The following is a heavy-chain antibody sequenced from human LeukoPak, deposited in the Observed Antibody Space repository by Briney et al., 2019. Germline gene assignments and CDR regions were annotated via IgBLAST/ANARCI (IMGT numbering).Heavy chain of an antibody. CDR3: ARDFAASSWYGMDV. V-gene: IGHV4-4*07. CDR1: GGSISSYY. CDR2: IYTSGST. Sequence: SLALSLTCTVSGGSISSYYWSWIRQPAGKGLEWIGRIYTSGSTNYNPSLKSRVTMSVDTSKNQFSLKLNSVTAADTAVYYCARDFAASSWYGMDVWGEGTTGTVSS. J-gene: IGHJ6*04. D-gene: IGHD6-13*01.